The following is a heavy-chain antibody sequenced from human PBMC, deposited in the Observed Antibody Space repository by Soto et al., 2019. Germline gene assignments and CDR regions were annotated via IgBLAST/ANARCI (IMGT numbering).Heavy chain of an antibody. CDR2: INHSGST. Sequence: SETLSLTCAVYGGTFSGSYWSWIRQLPGKGLEWSGVINHSGSTNYNPSLQSRGTISVDASKNEFALKLSSVTAADAAVYYSAIGRRVYRSSHRYYHHWGQGTLITVST. CDR1: GGTFSGSY. J-gene: IGHJ1*01. CDR3: AIGRRVYRSSHRYYHH. V-gene: IGHV4-34*01. D-gene: IGHD6-6*01.